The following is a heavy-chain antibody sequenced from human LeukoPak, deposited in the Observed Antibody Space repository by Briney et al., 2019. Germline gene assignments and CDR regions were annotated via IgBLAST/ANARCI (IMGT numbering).Heavy chain of an antibody. CDR3: ATYRQVLLPFES. V-gene: IGHV3-30*03. Sequence: SGGSLRLSCAASGFTFSRYWMSWVRQAPGKGLEWVAVISYDGSNKYYADSVRGRFTISRDNSKSTLSLQMNSLRVEDTAIYYCATYRQVLLPFESWGQGTLVTVSS. D-gene: IGHD5-18*01. J-gene: IGHJ4*02. CDR1: GFTFSRYW. CDR2: ISYDGSNK.